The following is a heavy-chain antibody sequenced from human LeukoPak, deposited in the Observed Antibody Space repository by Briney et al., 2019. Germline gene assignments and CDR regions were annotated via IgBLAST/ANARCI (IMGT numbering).Heavy chain of an antibody. Sequence: PGGSLRLSCTASGFSLSRYWMHWVRQAPGKGLVWVSRINSDGSSTNYADSVKGRFTISRDIAKNTLFLEMNSLRAEDTAVYYCATGDGDSRYYFDSWGQGTQVTVSS. CDR1: GFSLSRYW. J-gene: IGHJ4*02. D-gene: IGHD4-17*01. CDR3: ATGDGDSRYYFDS. CDR2: INSDGSST. V-gene: IGHV3-74*01.